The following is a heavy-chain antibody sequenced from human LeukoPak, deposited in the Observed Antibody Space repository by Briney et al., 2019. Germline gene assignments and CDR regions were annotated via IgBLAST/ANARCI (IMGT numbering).Heavy chain of an antibody. D-gene: IGHD3-22*01. Sequence: SVKVSCKASGGTFSSYAISWVRQAPGQGLEWMGGIIPIFGTANYAQKFQGRVTITTDESTSTAYMELSSLRSEDTAVYYCARGGATYYYGSSGYRFPFDPWGQGTLVTVSS. V-gene: IGHV1-69*05. J-gene: IGHJ5*02. CDR3: ARGGATYYYGSSGYRFPFDP. CDR1: GGTFSSYA. CDR2: IIPIFGTA.